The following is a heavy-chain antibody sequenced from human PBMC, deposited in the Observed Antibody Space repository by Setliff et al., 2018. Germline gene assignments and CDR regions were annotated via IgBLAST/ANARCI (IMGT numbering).Heavy chain of an antibody. V-gene: IGHV3-49*04. J-gene: IGHJ4*02. CDR1: GFTFGDYA. CDR3: TRAYDSSGYYSSY. D-gene: IGHD3-22*01. CDR2: IRSQTYGGTT. Sequence: TGGSLRLSCTTSGFTFGDYAMSWVRQPPGKGLEWVGFIRSQTYGGTTEYAASVKGRFTISRDDSKSIAYLQMNSLETEDTAVYYCTRAYDSSGYYSSYWGQGTLVTVSS.